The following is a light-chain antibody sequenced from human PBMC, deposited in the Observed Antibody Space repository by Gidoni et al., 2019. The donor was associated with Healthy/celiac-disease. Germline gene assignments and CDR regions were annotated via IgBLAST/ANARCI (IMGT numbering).Light chain of an antibody. CDR2: GNS. V-gene: IGLV1-40*01. Sequence: SVLTQPPSASRAPGPRVTISGTGSSSNIRAGYDVHWYQQLPGTAPKLLIYGNSNRPSGVPDRFSGSKSGTSASLAITGLQAEDEADYYCQSYDSSLSGSRVFGTGTKVTVL. J-gene: IGLJ1*01. CDR3: QSYDSSLSGSRV. CDR1: SSNIRAGYD.